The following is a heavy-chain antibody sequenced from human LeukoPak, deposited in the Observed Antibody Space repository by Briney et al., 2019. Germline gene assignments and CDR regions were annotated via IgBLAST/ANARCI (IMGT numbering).Heavy chain of an antibody. CDR1: GDSVSSNSVT. CDR2: TCYRSTWYN. V-gene: IGHV6-1*01. Sequence: SQTLSLTCAISGDSVSSNSVTWNWIRQSPSRGLEWLGRTCYRSTWYNDYAVPVRGRITVNPDTSKNQFSLHLNSVTPEDTAVYYCARRLTQYDCFDPWGQGILVTVSS. D-gene: IGHD2-2*01. CDR3: ARRLTQYDCFDP. J-gene: IGHJ5*02.